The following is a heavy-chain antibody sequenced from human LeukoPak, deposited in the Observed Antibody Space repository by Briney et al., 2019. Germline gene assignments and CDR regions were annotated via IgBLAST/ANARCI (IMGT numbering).Heavy chain of an antibody. CDR1: GYTFSIYG. V-gene: IGHV1-18*01. CDR3: ARDLGGSGSYFPIVYYYYMDV. D-gene: IGHD3-10*01. Sequence: ASVRVSCKASGYTFSIYGFSWVRQAPGQGLEWMGWISAYNGNTNYAQKLQGRVTMTTDTSTSTAYMELRSLRSDDTAVYYCARDLGGSGSYFPIVYYYYMDVWGKGTTVTISS. CDR2: ISAYNGNT. J-gene: IGHJ6*03.